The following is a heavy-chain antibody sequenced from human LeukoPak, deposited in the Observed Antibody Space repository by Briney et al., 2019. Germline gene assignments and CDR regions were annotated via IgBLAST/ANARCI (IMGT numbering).Heavy chain of an antibody. CDR2: IYYSGST. D-gene: IGHD3-22*01. CDR3: ARLHYYDSSGYYYYFDY. Sequence: PSETLSLTCTVSGGSISSSSYSWGWIRQPPGQGLEWIGSIYYSGSTYYNPSLKSRVTISVDTSKNQFSLKLSSVTAADTAVYYCARLHYYDSSGYYYYFDYWGQGTLVTVSS. CDR1: GGSISSSSYS. J-gene: IGHJ4*02. V-gene: IGHV4-39*01.